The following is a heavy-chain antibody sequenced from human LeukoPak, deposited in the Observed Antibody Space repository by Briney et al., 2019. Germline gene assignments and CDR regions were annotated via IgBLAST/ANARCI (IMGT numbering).Heavy chain of an antibody. Sequence: GGSLRLSCVASGFTFSSFAMIWVRQAPGKGLQWVSAISGPSSHTYYADSVKGRFTISRDNAKNSLYLQMNSLRAEDTAVYYCAKGSIVGATRTAFDIWGQGTMVTVPS. CDR1: GFTFSSFA. J-gene: IGHJ3*02. CDR2: ISGPSSHT. V-gene: IGHV3-21*01. D-gene: IGHD1-26*01. CDR3: AKGSIVGATRTAFDI.